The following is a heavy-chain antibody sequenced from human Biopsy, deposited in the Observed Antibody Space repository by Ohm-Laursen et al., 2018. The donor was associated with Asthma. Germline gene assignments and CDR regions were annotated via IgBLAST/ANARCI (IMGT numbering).Heavy chain of an antibody. J-gene: IGHJ4*02. CDR3: AKRRGYSGHDNGY. D-gene: IGHD5-12*01. CDR2: ISYDGNHK. Sequence: SLRLSCAASGFMFRSFGMHWVRQAPGKGLEWVAVISYDGNHKFYEDSVKGRFTISRDNSKNTLYLQMHSLRTEDTAVYYCAKRRGYSGHDNGYWGQGTLVIVSS. CDR1: GFMFRSFG. V-gene: IGHV3-30*18.